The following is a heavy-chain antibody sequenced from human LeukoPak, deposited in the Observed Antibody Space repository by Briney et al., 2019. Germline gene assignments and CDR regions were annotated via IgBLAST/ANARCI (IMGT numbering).Heavy chain of an antibody. CDR3: ARSPELELRPTSFDY. D-gene: IGHD1-7*01. V-gene: IGHV3-21*01. CDR1: GFTFTSYS. J-gene: IGHJ4*02. CDR2: ISSSSSYI. Sequence: DPGGSLRLSCAASGFTFTSYSMNWVRQAPGKGLEWVSSISSSSSYIYYADSLKGRFTISRDNAKNSLYLQMNSLRAEDTAVYYCARSPELELRPTSFDYWGQRTLVTVSS.